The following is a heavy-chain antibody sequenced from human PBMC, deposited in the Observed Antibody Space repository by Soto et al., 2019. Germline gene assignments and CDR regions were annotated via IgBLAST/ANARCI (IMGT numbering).Heavy chain of an antibody. CDR1: AGSISNNNSK. CDR3: ARRGYYYDSSGPRLHDAFDI. Sequence: YETQTLTCTASAGSISNNNSKNGYIRQPPEEGLEWIGSIYYSGSTYYNPSLKSRVTISVDTSKNQFSLKLSSVTAADTAVYYCARRGYYYDSSGPRLHDAFDIWGQGTMVT. V-gene: IGHV4-39*01. J-gene: IGHJ3*02. CDR2: IYYSGST. D-gene: IGHD3-22*01.